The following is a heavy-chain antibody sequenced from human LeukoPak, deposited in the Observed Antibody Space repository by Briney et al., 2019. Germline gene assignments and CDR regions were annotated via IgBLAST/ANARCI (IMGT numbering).Heavy chain of an antibody. J-gene: IGHJ4*02. V-gene: IGHV3-21*01. CDR1: GFTFSSYG. D-gene: IGHD6-6*01. Sequence: GGTLRLSCAASGFTFSSYGMSWVRQAPGKGLEWVSSISSSSSYIYYADSVKGRFTISRDNAKNSLYLQMNSLRAEDTAVYYCIAARPADYWGQGTLVTVSS. CDR2: ISSSSSYI. CDR3: IAARPADY.